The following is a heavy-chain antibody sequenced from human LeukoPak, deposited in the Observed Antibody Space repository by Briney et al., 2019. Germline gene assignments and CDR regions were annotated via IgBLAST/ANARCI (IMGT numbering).Heavy chain of an antibody. D-gene: IGHD2-2*01. J-gene: IGHJ5*02. V-gene: IGHV4-61*02. CDR1: GGSISSGSYY. CDR3: ARGRRCSSTSCYLGFGRWFDP. Sequence: SETLSLTCTVSGGSISSGSYYWSWIRQPAGKGLEWVGRIYTSGSTNYNPSLKSRFTISVDTSKNQFSLKLSSVTAADTAVYYCARGRRCSSTSCYLGFGRWFDPWGQGTLVTVSS. CDR2: IYTSGST.